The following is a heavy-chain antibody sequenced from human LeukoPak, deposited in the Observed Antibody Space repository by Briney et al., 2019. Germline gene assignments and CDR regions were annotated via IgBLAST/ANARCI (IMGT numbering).Heavy chain of an antibody. V-gene: IGHV1-69*13. J-gene: IGHJ3*02. CDR2: IIPIFSTA. CDR3: ASGTVLLGSQHDAFDI. Sequence: ASVKVSCKASGGTFSSYAISWVRQAPGQGLEWMGGIIPIFSTANYAQKFQGRVTITADESTSTAYMELSSLRSEDTAVYYCASGTVLLGSQHDAFDIWGQGTMVTVSS. D-gene: IGHD3-10*01. CDR1: GGTFSSYA.